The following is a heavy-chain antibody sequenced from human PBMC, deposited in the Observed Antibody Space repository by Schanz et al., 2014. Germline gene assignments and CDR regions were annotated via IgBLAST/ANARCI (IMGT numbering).Heavy chain of an antibody. Sequence: EVQLMESGGGLVKPGGSLRLSCVASGFAFSSFAMTWVRQAPGRGLEWVSSISTSGTYMYITDSLKGRLTISRDDAKKSMYLQMNSLRAEDTAVYYCARPPHDSSGYYPFDYWGQGTLXIVSS. D-gene: IGHD3-22*01. CDR3: ARPPHDSSGYYPFDY. V-gene: IGHV3-21*04. J-gene: IGHJ4*02. CDR2: ISTSGTYM. CDR1: GFAFSSFA.